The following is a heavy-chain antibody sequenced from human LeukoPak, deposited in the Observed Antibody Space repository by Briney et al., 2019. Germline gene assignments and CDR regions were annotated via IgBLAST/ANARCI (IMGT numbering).Heavy chain of an antibody. CDR2: ISGSGGST. Sequence: GGSLRLSCAASGFTFSNYAMSWVRQAPGEGLEWVSVISGSGGSTYYADSVKGRFTISRDNSKNTLFLQMNSLRAEDTAVYYCAKGILSVNDYWGQGTLVTVSS. CDR3: AKGILSVNDY. D-gene: IGHD2-15*01. V-gene: IGHV3-23*01. J-gene: IGHJ4*02. CDR1: GFTFSNYA.